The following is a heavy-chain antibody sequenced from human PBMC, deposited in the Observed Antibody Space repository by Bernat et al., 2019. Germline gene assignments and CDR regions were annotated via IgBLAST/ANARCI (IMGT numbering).Heavy chain of an antibody. D-gene: IGHD2-15*01. V-gene: IGHV3-30-3*01. CDR3: AIGVYCSGGSCYSRTLLSWYFDL. J-gene: IGHJ2*01. Sequence: QVQLVESGGGVVQPGRSLRLSCAASGFTFSSYAMHWVRQAPGKGLEWVAVISSDGSNKYYADSVKGRFTISRDNSKNTLYLQMNSLRAEDTAVYYCAIGVYCSGGSCYSRTLLSWYFDLWGRGTLVTVSS. CDR1: GFTFSSYA. CDR2: ISSDGSNK.